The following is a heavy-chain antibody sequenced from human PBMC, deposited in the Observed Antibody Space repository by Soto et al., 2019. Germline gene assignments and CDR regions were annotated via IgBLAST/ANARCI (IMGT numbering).Heavy chain of an antibody. V-gene: IGHV4-34*01. CDR2: INHSGST. CDR1: GGSFSGYY. Sequence: SETLSLTCAVYGGSFSGYYWSWIRQPPGKGLEWIGEINHSGSTNYNPSLKSRVTISVDTSKNQFSLKLSSVTAADTAVYYCARPNYYGSGEDAFDIWGQGTMVTVSS. J-gene: IGHJ3*02. CDR3: ARPNYYGSGEDAFDI. D-gene: IGHD3-10*01.